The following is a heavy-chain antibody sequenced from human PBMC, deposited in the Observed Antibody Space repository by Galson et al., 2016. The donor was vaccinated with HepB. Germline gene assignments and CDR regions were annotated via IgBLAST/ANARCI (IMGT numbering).Heavy chain of an antibody. D-gene: IGHD1-26*01. CDR3: TKPTRGGGYSFLIES. CDR2: ISDDGSYK. Sequence: SLRLSCAASGFTFNFYAMHWVRQAPGKGLEWVEIISDDGSYKDYADSVKGRFTISRDNSKNTLYLQMDSLRPDDTALYYCTKPTRGGGYSFLIESWGQGTLVTVSS. CDR1: GFTFNFYA. V-gene: IGHV3-30*18. J-gene: IGHJ4*02.